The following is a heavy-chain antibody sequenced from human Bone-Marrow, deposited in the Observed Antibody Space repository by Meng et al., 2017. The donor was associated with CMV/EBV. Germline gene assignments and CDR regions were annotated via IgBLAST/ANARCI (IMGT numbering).Heavy chain of an antibody. CDR1: GGSISSYY. CDR2: IYYSGST. D-gene: IGHD2/OR15-2a*01. CDR3: ARDPLVNRGAFDI. J-gene: IGHJ3*02. Sequence: SETLSLTCTVSGGSISSYYWSWIRQPPGKGLEWIGYIYYSGSTNYNPSLKSRVTVSVDTSKNRFSLKLSSVTAADTAVYYCARDPLVNRGAFDIWGQRTMVNVAS. V-gene: IGHV4-59*01.